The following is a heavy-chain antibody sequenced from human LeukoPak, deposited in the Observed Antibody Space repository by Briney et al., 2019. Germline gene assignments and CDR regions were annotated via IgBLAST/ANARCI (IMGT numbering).Heavy chain of an antibody. V-gene: IGHV1-69*05. Sequence: ASVKVSCKASGGTFSSYAISWVRQAPGQGLEWMGGIIPIFGTANYAQKFQGRVMITTDESTSTAYMELSSLRSEDTAVYYCARDRYYYDSSGHYSGAFDIWGQGTMVTVSS. CDR2: IIPIFGTA. D-gene: IGHD3-22*01. CDR1: GGTFSSYA. CDR3: ARDRYYYDSSGHYSGAFDI. J-gene: IGHJ3*02.